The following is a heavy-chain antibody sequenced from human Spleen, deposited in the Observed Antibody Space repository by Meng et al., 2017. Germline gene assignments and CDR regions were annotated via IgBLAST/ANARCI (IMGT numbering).Heavy chain of an antibody. V-gene: IGHV3-74*01. D-gene: IGHD1-26*01. CDR1: GFTFSSYW. J-gene: IGHJ5*02. Sequence: GESLKISCAASGFTFSSYWMHWVRQAPGKGLVWVSRINSDGISTSYTDSVKGRFTISRDNAKNSLYLQMNSLRAEDTALYYCARDSGSFFVDLWGQGTLVTVSS. CDR2: INSDGIST. CDR3: ARDSGSFFVDL.